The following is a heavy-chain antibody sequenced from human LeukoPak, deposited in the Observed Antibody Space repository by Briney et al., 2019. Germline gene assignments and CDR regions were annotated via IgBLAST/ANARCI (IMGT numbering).Heavy chain of an antibody. CDR2: ISDSGDYT. CDR3: AKDTSIGKYCTNGVCSPFDY. D-gene: IGHD2-8*01. J-gene: IGHJ4*02. CDR1: GFTFSSYA. Sequence: GGSLTLSCAGSGFTFSSYAMSWVRQAPGQGLEWVSVISDSGDYTSYADSARGRFTISRDNSRNTLGLQMISLRPEDTAVYYCAKDTSIGKYCTNGVCSPFDYWGQGTLVTVSS. V-gene: IGHV3-23*01.